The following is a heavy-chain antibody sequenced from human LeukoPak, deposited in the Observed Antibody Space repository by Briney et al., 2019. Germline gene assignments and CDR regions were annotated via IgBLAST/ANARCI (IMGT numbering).Heavy chain of an antibody. D-gene: IGHD4-17*01. CDR1: GFSFSDYH. CDR3: ARSTVTAAIDY. J-gene: IGHJ4*02. V-gene: IGHV3-11*01. CDR2: ISLSGSTR. Sequence: GGSLRLSCAASGFSFSDYHMRWIRQAPGKGLEWVSYISLSGSTRYYADSMKGRFTISRDNAKNSLYLQMNSLRVEDTAVYYCARSTVTAAIDYWGQGTLVTVSS.